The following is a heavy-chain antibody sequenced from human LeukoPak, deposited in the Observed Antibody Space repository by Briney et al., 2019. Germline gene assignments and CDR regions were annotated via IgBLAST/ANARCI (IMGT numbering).Heavy chain of an antibody. J-gene: IGHJ4*02. D-gene: IGHD6-13*01. CDR1: GGSFSGYY. CDR2: INHSGGT. Sequence: SETLSLTCAVYGGSFSGYYWSWIRQPPGKGLEWIGEINHSGGTNYNPSLKSRVTISVDRSKNQFSLKLSSVTAADTAVYYCARDSYSSSWEGDYWGQGTLVTVSS. CDR3: ARDSYSSSWEGDY. V-gene: IGHV4-34*01.